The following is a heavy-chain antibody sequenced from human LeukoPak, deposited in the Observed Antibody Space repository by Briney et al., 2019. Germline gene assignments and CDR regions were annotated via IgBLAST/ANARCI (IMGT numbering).Heavy chain of an antibody. CDR2: INSDGSST. V-gene: IGHV3-74*01. J-gene: IGHJ3*02. D-gene: IGHD3-3*01. Sequence: GGSLRLSCAASGFTFSSYWMHWVRQAPGKGLVWVSRINSDGSSTSYADSVKGRFTISRDNAKNTLYLQMNSLRAEDTAVYYCARVHYDFWSGWEGGAFDIWGQGTMVTVPS. CDR3: ARVHYDFWSGWEGGAFDI. CDR1: GFTFSSYW.